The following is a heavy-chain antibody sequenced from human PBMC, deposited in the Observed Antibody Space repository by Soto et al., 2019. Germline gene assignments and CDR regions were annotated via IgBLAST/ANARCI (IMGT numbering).Heavy chain of an antibody. Sequence: QVHLVQSGGEMKKLGASVKVSCKASGYTFTDFGISWVRQAPGQGLEWMGWISGFDGDRNYAQKVQGRVTLTTDTSATTAYMELRSLTAYDAAIYYWAGGYDGWGKDGFDTWGQGTRVTVSS. CDR2: ISGFDGDR. CDR3: AGGYDGWGKDGFDT. D-gene: IGHD3-16*01. J-gene: IGHJ5*02. V-gene: IGHV1-18*01. CDR1: GYTFTDFG.